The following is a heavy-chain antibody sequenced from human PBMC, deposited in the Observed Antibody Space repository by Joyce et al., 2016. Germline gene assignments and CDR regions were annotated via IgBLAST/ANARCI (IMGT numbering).Heavy chain of an antibody. CDR2: ISSISTI. Sequence: EVQLVESGGGLVQPGGSLRLSCAASGFTFSSYSRNWVRQAPGKGLEWVSYISSISTIYYADSVKGRFTISRDNAKNSLYLQMNSLRAEDTAVYYCAKADYGDKIDAFDIWGQGTMVTVSS. V-gene: IGHV3-48*01. CDR1: GFTFSSYS. J-gene: IGHJ3*02. CDR3: AKADYGDKIDAFDI. D-gene: IGHD4-17*01.